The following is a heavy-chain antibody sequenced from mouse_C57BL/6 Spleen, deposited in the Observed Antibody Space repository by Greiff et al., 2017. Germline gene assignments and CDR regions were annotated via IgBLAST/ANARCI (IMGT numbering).Heavy chain of an antibody. CDR3: ARDSYYYGSSLWYFGV. D-gene: IGHD1-1*01. Sequence: EVKLVESEGGLVQPGSSMKLSCTASGFTFSDYYMAWVRQVPEKGLEWVANINYDGSSTYYLDSLKSRFIISRDNAKNILYLQMSSLKSEDTATYYYARDSYYYGSSLWYFGVWGTGTTVTVSS. CDR1: GFTFSDYY. V-gene: IGHV5-16*01. CDR2: INYDGSST. J-gene: IGHJ1*03.